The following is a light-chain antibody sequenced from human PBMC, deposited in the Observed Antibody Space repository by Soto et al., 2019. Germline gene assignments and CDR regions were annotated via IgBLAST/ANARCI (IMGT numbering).Light chain of an antibody. CDR1: SSDVGGYNY. V-gene: IGLV2-14*03. Sequence: QSVLPQPASVSRSPGQSITIPCTGTSSDVGGYNYVSWYQQHPGKAPKLMLYDVGSRPSGVSNRFSGSKSGNTASLTISGLQAEDEADYYCCSYTSSTTWVFGGGTKVTVL. CDR3: CSYTSSTTWV. J-gene: IGLJ3*02. CDR2: DVG.